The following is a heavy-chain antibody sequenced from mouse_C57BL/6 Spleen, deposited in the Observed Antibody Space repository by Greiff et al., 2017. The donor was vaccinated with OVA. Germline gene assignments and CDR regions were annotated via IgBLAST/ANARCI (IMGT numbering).Heavy chain of an antibody. V-gene: IGHV5-6*02. CDR3: ARHDWETRHYFGY. D-gene: IGHD4-1*01. CDR1: GFTFSSYG. J-gene: IGHJ2*01. Sequence: DVMLVESGGDLVKPGGSLKLSCAASGFTFSSYGMSWVRQTPDKRLEWVATISSGGSYTYYPDSVKGRFTISRDNAKNTLYLQMSSLKSEDTAMYYCARHDWETRHYFGYWGQGTTLTVSS. CDR2: ISSGGSYT.